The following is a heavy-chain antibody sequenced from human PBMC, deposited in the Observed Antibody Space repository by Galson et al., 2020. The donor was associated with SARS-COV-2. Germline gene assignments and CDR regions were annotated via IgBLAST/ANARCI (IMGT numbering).Heavy chain of an antibody. V-gene: IGHV4-39*07. CDR1: CASISSPTDY. CDR3: ARETDKNDYDSDTYYYYSFDI. CDR2: IYYAGST. Sequence: SETLSLTCSVSCASISSPTDYWAWIRQPPGKGLEWLGSIYYAGSTYYSPSLKSRVSLSVNTSKNQFSLRLTSVTAADTAVYYCARETDKNDYDSDTYYYYSFDIWGHGTMVTVSS. J-gene: IGHJ3*02. D-gene: IGHD3-22*01.